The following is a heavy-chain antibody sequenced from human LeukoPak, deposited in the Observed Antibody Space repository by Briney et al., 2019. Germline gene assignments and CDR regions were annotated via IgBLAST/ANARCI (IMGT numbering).Heavy chain of an antibody. CDR1: GYTFTGYY. CDR3: ARDLDSSGNWFDP. J-gene: IGHJ5*02. V-gene: IGHV1-2*06. Sequence: ASVKVSCKASGYTFTGYYMHWVRQAPGQGLEWMGRINPNSGGTNYAQKFQGRVTMTRDTSISTAYMGLSRLRSDDTAVYYCARDLDSSGNWFDPWGQGTLVTVSS. CDR2: INPNSGGT. D-gene: IGHD3-22*01.